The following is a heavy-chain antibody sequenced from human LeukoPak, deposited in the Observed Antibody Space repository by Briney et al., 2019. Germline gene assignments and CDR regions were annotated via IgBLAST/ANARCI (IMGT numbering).Heavy chain of an antibody. D-gene: IGHD2-2*01. CDR3: ARRYCSSTSCYFDPSNPAAFDI. J-gene: IGHJ3*02. CDR1: GYSFTSYW. Sequence: GESLKISCKGSGYSFTSYWIGWVRQMPGKGLEWMGIIYPGDSDTRYSPSFQGQVTISADKSIGTAYLQWSSLKASDTAMYYCARRYCSSTSCYFDPSNPAAFDIWGQGTMVTVSS. V-gene: IGHV5-51*01. CDR2: IYPGDSDT.